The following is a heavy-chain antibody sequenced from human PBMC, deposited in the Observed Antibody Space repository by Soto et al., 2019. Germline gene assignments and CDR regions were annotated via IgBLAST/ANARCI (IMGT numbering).Heavy chain of an antibody. CDR2: ISAYNGNT. CDR1: GYTFTSYG. J-gene: IGHJ6*02. CDR3: ARDLSVVAATLYYYYGMDV. D-gene: IGHD2-15*01. Sequence: ASVKVSCKASGYTFTSYGISWVRQAPGQGLEWMGWISAYNGNTNYAQKLQGRVTMTTDTSTSTAYRELRSLRSDDTAVYYCARDLSVVAATLYYYYGMDVWGQGTTVTVSS. V-gene: IGHV1-18*01.